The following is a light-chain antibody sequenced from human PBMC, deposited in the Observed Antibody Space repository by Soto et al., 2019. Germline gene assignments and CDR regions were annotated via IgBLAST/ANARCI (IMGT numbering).Light chain of an antibody. CDR1: SGHSSYI. CDR3: ETXXXNTRV. J-gene: IGLJ3*02. CDR2: LEGSGSY. Sequence: QSVLTQSSSASASLGSSVKLTCTLSSGHSSYIIAWHQQQPGKAPRYLMKLEGSGSYNKGSGVPDRFSGSSSGADRYLTISNLHSEDEADYYCETXXXNTRVFGGGTKVTVL. V-gene: IGLV4-60*03.